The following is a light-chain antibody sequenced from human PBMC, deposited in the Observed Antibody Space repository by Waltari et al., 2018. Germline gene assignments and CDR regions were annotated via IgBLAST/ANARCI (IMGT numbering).Light chain of an antibody. CDR1: QSVSSSY. J-gene: IGKJ2*01. CDR2: GAS. CDR3: QQYGSSPYT. Sequence: EVVLTQSPGTLSLSPGERVTLSCRANQSVSSSYLAWYQQKPGQAPRLLIYGASSRAPGSPDRFSGSASGTDFTLTISRLEPEDFAVYYCQQYGSSPYTFGQGTKLEIK. V-gene: IGKV3-20*01.